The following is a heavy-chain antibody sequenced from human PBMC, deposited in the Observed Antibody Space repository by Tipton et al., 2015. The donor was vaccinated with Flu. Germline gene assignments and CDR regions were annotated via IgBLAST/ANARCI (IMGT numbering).Heavy chain of an antibody. Sequence: TLSLTCTVSGGSISSYYWSWIRQPAGKGLEWIGRIYTSGSTNYNPSLKRRVTMSVDTSKNQFSLRLSSVTAADTAVYYCARDRAYGYDAFDIWGQGTMVTVSS. CDR1: GGSISSYY. CDR2: IYTSGST. J-gene: IGHJ3*02. D-gene: IGHD6-25*01. CDR3: ARDRAYGYDAFDI. V-gene: IGHV4-4*07.